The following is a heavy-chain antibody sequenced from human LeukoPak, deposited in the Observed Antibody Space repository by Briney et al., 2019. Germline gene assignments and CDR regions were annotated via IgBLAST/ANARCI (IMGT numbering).Heavy chain of an antibody. CDR1: GFTFSSYE. CDR3: VRDHHRRLYDSQARDTFDI. Sequence: PGGSLRLSCAASGFTFSSYEMNWVRQAPGKGLEWVSYISSSSSTIYYADSVKGRFTISRDNAKNSLYLQMNSLRAEDTAVYYCVRDHHRRLYDSQARDTFDIWGQGTMVTVSS. J-gene: IGHJ3*02. CDR2: ISSSSSTI. D-gene: IGHD3-22*01. V-gene: IGHV3-48*01.